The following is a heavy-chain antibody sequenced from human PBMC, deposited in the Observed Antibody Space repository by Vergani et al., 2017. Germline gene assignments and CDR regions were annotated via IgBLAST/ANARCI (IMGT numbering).Heavy chain of an antibody. Sequence: EVQLVESGGGLVEHGGSLKLSCAASGFTFSGSAMHWVRQASGKGLEWVGRIRSKANSYATAYAASVKGRFTISRDDSKNTAYLQMNSLKTEDTAVYYCTTGSSWYGYWGQGTLVTVS. V-gene: IGHV3-73*02. CDR3: TTGSSWYGY. J-gene: IGHJ4*02. CDR2: IRSKANSYAT. D-gene: IGHD6-13*01. CDR1: GFTFSGSA.